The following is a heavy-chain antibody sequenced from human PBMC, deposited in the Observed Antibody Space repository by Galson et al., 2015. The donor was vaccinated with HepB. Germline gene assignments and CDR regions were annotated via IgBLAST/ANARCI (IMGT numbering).Heavy chain of an antibody. Sequence: SLRLSCAASGFTFSNYALNWVRQGPGKRLEWVANIKEDGSEKNYVDAVKGRFTISRDNAKNSLYLQMNSLRAEDTAIYYCARVKRGEWYSFYYYGMDVWGQGTTVTVSS. D-gene: IGHD3-10*01. CDR2: IKEDGSEK. CDR3: ARVKRGEWYSFYYYGMDV. CDR1: GFTFSNYA. J-gene: IGHJ6*02. V-gene: IGHV3-7*03.